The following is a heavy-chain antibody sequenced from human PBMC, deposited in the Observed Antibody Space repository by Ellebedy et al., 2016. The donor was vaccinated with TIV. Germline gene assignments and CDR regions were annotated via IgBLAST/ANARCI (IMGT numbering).Heavy chain of an antibody. J-gene: IGHJ4*02. CDR3: TRSADIPASFDS. V-gene: IGHV3-74*01. CDR1: GFTHSGHW. CDR2: TNGDGTTI. Sequence: PGGSLRLSCAASGFTHSGHWMHWVRQAPGKGLAWVSRTNGDGTTISYVDSVEGRFTISRDNAKNTVYLQMNSLRVEDTAVYYCTRSADIPASFDSWGQGVLVTVSS. D-gene: IGHD1-14*01.